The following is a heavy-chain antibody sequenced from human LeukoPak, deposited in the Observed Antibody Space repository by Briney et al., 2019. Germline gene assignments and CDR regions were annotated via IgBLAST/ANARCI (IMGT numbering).Heavy chain of an antibody. CDR2: TIPLFGTA. V-gene: IGHV1-69*05. Sequence: SVKVSCKASGGSFSNFTITWVRQAPGQGLEWMGGTIPLFGTANYAQEFQGRVRITTDESTNTAYMELSSLRSEDTAVYYCARDLLWFGEPSNWFDPWGQGTLVTVSS. CDR3: ARDLLWFGEPSNWFDP. J-gene: IGHJ5*02. CDR1: GGSFSNFT. D-gene: IGHD3-10*01.